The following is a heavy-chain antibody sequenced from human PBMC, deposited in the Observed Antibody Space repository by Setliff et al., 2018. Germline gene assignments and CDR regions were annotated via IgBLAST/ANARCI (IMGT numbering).Heavy chain of an antibody. CDR3: RLAHCNDTSCEEALDY. J-gene: IGHJ4*02. CDR1: GGSISSGSYY. CDR2: IYTSGST. V-gene: IGHV4-61*02. D-gene: IGHD2-2*01. Sequence: SETLSLTCTVSGGSISSGSYYWSWIRQPAGKGLEWIGRIYTSGSTNYNPSLKSRVTISVDKSKNQFSLNLNSVTAADTAVYYFRLAHCNDTSCEEALDYWSQGTLVTVSS.